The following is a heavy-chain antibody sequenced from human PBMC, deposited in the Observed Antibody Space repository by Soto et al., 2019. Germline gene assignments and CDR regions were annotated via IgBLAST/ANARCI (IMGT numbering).Heavy chain of an antibody. CDR3: TRDASRDSSARGWFDP. D-gene: IGHD6-13*01. Sequence: PVGSLRLSCAASGFTFRSSTMNWVRQAPGKGLEWVSTISSNSAYIYYTDALRGRFTISRDNAKNSLHLQMNSLRAEDTAVYYCTRDASRDSSARGWFDPWGPGTLVTVSS. J-gene: IGHJ5*02. V-gene: IGHV3-21*01. CDR2: ISSNSAYI. CDR1: GFTFRSST.